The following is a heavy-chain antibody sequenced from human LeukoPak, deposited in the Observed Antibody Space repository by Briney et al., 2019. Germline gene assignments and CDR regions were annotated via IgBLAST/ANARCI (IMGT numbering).Heavy chain of an antibody. V-gene: IGHV3-74*01. CDR2: INSDGSST. J-gene: IGHJ4*02. D-gene: IGHD4-11*01. CDR3: AKSTTVTTQQRGYFDY. CDR1: GFTFSSHW. Sequence: GGSLRLSCAASGFTFSSHWMHWVRQAPGKGLVWVSRINSDGSSTDYADSVKGRFTISRDNTKNTLYLQMNSLRAEDTAVYYCAKSTTVTTQQRGYFDYWGQGTLVTVSS.